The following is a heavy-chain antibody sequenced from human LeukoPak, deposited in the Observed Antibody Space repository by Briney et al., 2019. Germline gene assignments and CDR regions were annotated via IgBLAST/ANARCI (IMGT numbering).Heavy chain of an antibody. Sequence: HGGSLRLSCAASGFTFNSYAMTWVRQAPGKGLEWVSAVSGSGGSTYYADSVKGRFTISRDNSKNTLYLQMNSLRAEDTAVYYCAKVATVTTRYYYMDVWGKGTTVTVSS. CDR2: VSGSGGST. V-gene: IGHV3-23*01. J-gene: IGHJ6*03. CDR1: GFTFNSYA. D-gene: IGHD4-17*01. CDR3: AKVATVTTRYYYMDV.